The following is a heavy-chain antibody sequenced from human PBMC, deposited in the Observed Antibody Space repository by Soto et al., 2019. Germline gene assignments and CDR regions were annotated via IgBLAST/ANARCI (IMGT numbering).Heavy chain of an antibody. Sequence: GGSLRLSCAASGFKFSNYAMSWVRQAPGKGLEWVSLISATGGGTYYADSVKGWFTISRDNSHNTLYLQVHSLTAEDTAVYYCAKDRRAGGNSAFYFDFWGQGAQVTVSS. J-gene: IGHJ4*02. CDR3: AKDRRAGGNSAFYFDF. CDR2: ISATGGGT. CDR1: GFKFSNYA. V-gene: IGHV3-23*01. D-gene: IGHD3-16*01.